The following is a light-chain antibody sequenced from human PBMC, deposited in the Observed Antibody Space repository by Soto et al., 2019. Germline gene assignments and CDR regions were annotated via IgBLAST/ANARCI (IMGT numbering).Light chain of an antibody. V-gene: IGKV3-15*01. CDR1: QNIRNN. J-gene: IGKJ1*01. Sequence: EIVITQAPATLSVSPGERATLSCRSSQNIRNNLAWYQQKPGQAPRLLFSDTSTRATTVPARFSGSGSGTEFTLTISSLQSEDFAVYYCQQYNNWPRTFGQGTKVDIK. CDR3: QQYNNWPRT. CDR2: DTS.